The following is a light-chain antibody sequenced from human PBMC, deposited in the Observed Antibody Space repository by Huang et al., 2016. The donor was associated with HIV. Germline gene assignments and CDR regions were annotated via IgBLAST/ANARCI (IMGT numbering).Light chain of an antibody. CDR1: QSVSSK. CDR2: GAS. CDR3: QQYDNWPPYT. Sequence: EIVMTQSPAALSVSPGERATLSCRASQSVSSKVAWYQQKPGQAPRLLIYGASSRATGSPARFSGSGSGTEFTLTISSLQSEDFAVYYCQQYDNWPPYTFGQGTKLEIK. J-gene: IGKJ2*01. V-gene: IGKV3-15*01.